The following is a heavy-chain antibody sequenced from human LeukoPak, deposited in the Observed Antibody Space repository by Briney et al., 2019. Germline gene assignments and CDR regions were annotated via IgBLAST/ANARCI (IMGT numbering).Heavy chain of an antibody. CDR1: GDSVSSNTAV. CDR2: TYYRSKWYN. D-gene: IGHD3-10*01. J-gene: IGHJ5*02. CDR3: ARETLLYYYGSGSYYTSYNWFDP. V-gene: IGHV6-1*01. Sequence: SQTLSLTCAISGDSVSSNTAVWNWIRQSPSRGLEWLGRTYYRSKWYNDYAVSVKSRITINPDTSKNQFSLQLNSVTPEDTAVYYCARETLLYYYGSGSYYTSYNWFDPWGQGTLVTVSS.